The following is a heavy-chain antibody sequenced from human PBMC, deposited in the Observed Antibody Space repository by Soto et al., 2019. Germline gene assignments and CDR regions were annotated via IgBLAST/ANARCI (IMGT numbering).Heavy chain of an antibody. D-gene: IGHD6-6*01. V-gene: IGHV4-34*01. CDR3: ARGPWGRIAARRRWFDP. CDR2: INHSGST. J-gene: IGHJ5*02. Sequence: QVQLQQWGAGLLKPSETLSLPCAVYGGSFSGYYWSWIRQPPGKGLEWIGEINHSGSTNYNPSLKSRVTISVDTSKNQFSLKMSSVTAADTAVYYCARGPWGRIAARRRWFDPWGQGTLVTVSS. CDR1: GGSFSGYY.